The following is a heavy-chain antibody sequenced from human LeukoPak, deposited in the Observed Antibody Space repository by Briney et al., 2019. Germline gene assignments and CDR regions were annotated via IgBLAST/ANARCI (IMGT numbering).Heavy chain of an antibody. Sequence: TGGSLRLSCAASGFTFSSYWMSWVRQAPGKGLEWIGRIKSKTDGETTNYAEPVRGRFTTSRDDSKSAVYLQMNSLKIEDTAVYYCTTDLGTYYHGSQRLIPIDYWGQGTLVTVSS. CDR2: IKSKTDGETT. D-gene: IGHD3-10*01. CDR3: TTDLGTYYHGSQRLIPIDY. CDR1: GFTFSSYW. V-gene: IGHV3-15*01. J-gene: IGHJ4*02.